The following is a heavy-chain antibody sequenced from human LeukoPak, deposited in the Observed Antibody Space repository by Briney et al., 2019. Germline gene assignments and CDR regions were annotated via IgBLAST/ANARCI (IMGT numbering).Heavy chain of an antibody. CDR3: ARVGGYYYGSGNYPDAFDL. J-gene: IGHJ3*01. Sequence: ASVKVSCKASGYTFTSYAMNWVRQAPGQGLEWMGWINTNTGNPTYAQGFTGRFVFSLDTSVSTAYLQISSLKAEDTAGYYCARVGGYYYGSGNYPDAFDLWGQGTMVSVSS. CDR2: INTNTGNP. D-gene: IGHD3-10*01. CDR1: GYTFTSYA. V-gene: IGHV7-4-1*02.